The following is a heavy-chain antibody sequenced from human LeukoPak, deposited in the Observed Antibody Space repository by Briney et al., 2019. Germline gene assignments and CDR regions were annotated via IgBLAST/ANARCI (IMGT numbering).Heavy chain of an antibody. J-gene: IGHJ4*02. CDR3: ASPYGVAVLD. D-gene: IGHD6-19*01. Sequence: SETLSLSCTVPPRSSSSNGYYWGGIRQPPGKGLEWIGSIYYSGSTYYNPSLKSRVTISVDTSKNQFSLKLSSVTAADTAVYDCASPYGVAVLDCGQRNLVTVSS. CDR1: PRSSSSNGYY. CDR2: IYYSGST. V-gene: IGHV4-39*01.